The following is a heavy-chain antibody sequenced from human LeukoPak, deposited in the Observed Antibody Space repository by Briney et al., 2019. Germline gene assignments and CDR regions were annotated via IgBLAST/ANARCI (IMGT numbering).Heavy chain of an antibody. CDR2: IKRKSDGGTT. CDR3: ATGSRGDF. V-gene: IGHV3-15*05. D-gene: IGHD2-2*01. J-gene: IGHJ4*02. Sequence: GVSLRLSCAASGFTFSDAWMTWLRQAPGQGLEWIGLIKRKSDGGTTQYGPPMEGRFTISRDDSKETLYLQMDSVKTEDTAVYYCATGSRGDFWGQGTLVTVSS. CDR1: GFTFSDAW.